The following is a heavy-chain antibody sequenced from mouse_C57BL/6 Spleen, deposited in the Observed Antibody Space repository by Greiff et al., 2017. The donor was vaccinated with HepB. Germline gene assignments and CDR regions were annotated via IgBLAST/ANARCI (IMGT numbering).Heavy chain of an antibody. CDR3: ARSDYYGRAFDV. D-gene: IGHD1-1*01. Sequence: QVQLQQSGAELVMPGASVKLSCKASGYTFTSYWMHWVKQRPGQGLEWIGEIDPSDSYTNYNQKFKGKSTLTVDKSSSTAYMQLSSLTSEDSAVYYCARSDYYGRAFDVWGTGTTVTVSS. CDR2: IDPSDSYT. V-gene: IGHV1-69*01. CDR1: GYTFTSYW. J-gene: IGHJ1*03.